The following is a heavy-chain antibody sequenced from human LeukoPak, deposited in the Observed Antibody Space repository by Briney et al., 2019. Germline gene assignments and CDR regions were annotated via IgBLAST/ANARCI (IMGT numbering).Heavy chain of an antibody. J-gene: IGHJ4*02. CDR2: IYHSGST. V-gene: IGHV4-38-2*02. Sequence: PSETLSLTCSVSGYSISSGYYWGWIRQPPGKGLEWIGSIYHSGSTYYNPSLKSRVTISVDTSKNQFSLKLSSVTAADTAVYYCARFRIAVAGGYWGQGTLVTVSS. CDR3: ARFRIAVAGGY. D-gene: IGHD6-19*01. CDR1: GYSISSGYY.